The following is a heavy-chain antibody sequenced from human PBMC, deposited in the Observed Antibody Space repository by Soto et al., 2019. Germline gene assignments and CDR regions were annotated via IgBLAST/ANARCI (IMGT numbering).Heavy chain of an antibody. CDR3: ARSLDFIAARPGLDYFDY. D-gene: IGHD6-6*01. J-gene: IGHJ4*02. V-gene: IGHV4-34*09. Sequence: SETLSLTCAVYGGSFSGYYWSWIRQPPGKGLEWIGEINHSGSTYYNPSLKSRVTISVDTSKNQFSLKLSSVTAADTAVYYCARSLDFIAARPGLDYFDYWGQGTLVTVS. CDR2: INHSGST. CDR1: GGSFSGYY.